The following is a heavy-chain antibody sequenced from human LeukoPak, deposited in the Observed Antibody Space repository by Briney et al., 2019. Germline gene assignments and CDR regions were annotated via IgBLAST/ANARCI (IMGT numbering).Heavy chain of an antibody. Sequence: ASVKVSCKASGGTFSSYAISWVRQAPGQGLGWMGRIIPILGIANYAQKFQGRVTITADKSTSTAYMELSSLRSEDTAVYYCARDLIVVVPAAPAYGMDVWGQGTTVTVSS. CDR1: GGTFSSYA. CDR3: ARDLIVVVPAAPAYGMDV. V-gene: IGHV1-69*04. D-gene: IGHD2-2*01. CDR2: IIPILGIA. J-gene: IGHJ6*02.